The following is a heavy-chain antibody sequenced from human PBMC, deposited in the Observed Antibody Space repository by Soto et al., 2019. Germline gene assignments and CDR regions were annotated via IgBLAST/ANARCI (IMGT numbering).Heavy chain of an antibody. V-gene: IGHV3-74*01. CDR1: GFTFSSYW. Sequence: EVQLVESGGGLVQPGGSLRLSCAASGFTFSSYWMHWVRQAPGKGLVWVSRINSDGSSTSYADSVKGRFTISRDSAKNPLYLQMHSLRAEDTAVYYCARASLGTVWGHDSSGWYPYAFDILGEVTVVTVSS. CDR2: INSDGSST. J-gene: IGHJ3*02. D-gene: IGHD6-19*01. CDR3: ARASLGTVWGHDSSGWYPYAFDI.